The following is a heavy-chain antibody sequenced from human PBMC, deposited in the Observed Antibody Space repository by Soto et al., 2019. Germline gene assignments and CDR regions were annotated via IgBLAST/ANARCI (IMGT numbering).Heavy chain of an antibody. CDR2: IGPLETT. D-gene: IGHD3-9*01. CDR1: GVAKTYRGYS. CDR3: ARGPGYDSFDF. V-gene: IGHV4-30-2*06. J-gene: IGHJ4*02. Sequence: SETLSLTCSVSGVAKTYRGYSWSWIRLSPVKREKWLGYIGPLETTYYNPCFESRLSLYIERTRNQFSLSLSSMTAADKAAYYCARGPGYDSFDFWGQGIQVTVS.